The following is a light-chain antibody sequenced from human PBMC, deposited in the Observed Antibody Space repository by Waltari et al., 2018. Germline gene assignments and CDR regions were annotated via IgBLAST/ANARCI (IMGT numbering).Light chain of an antibody. CDR2: KAS. CDR1: QSISIW. J-gene: IGKJ1*01. V-gene: IGKV1-5*03. CDR3: QQYNSYWT. Sequence: DIKMTQSPSTLSASVGDRVTITCRASQSISIWLDWYQQKPGKAPKLLIYKASSLESGVPSRFSGSGSGTEFTLTISSLQPDDFATYYCQQYNSYWTFGQGTKVEIK.